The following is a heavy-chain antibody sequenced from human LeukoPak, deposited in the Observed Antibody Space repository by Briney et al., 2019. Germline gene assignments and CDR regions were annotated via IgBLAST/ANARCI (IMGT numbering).Heavy chain of an antibody. D-gene: IGHD5-18*01. CDR3: ARLRRGYSYRFDY. V-gene: IGHV4-34*01. CDR1: GFTFSSYW. Sequence: GSLRLSCAASGFTFSSYWMTWIRQPPGKGLEWIGEINHGGSTNYNPSLKSRVTISVDTSKNQFSLRLSSVTAADTAVYYCARLRRGYSYRFDYWGQGTLVTVSS. CDR2: INHGGST. J-gene: IGHJ4*02.